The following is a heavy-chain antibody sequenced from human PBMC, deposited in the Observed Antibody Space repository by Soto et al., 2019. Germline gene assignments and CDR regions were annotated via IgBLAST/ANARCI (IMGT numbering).Heavy chain of an antibody. D-gene: IGHD5-18*01. Sequence: SGPTLVNPPQTLTLTCTFAGFSLSTSGVCVGFIRQPPLKALEWLALIYWDDDKRYSPSLKSRLTITKDTSKNQVVLTMTNMDPVDTATYYCAHRPPGGYSYGYPYYGMDVWGQGTTVTVSS. CDR2: IYWDDDK. V-gene: IGHV2-5*02. CDR1: GFSLSTSGVC. CDR3: AHRPPGGYSYGYPYYGMDV. J-gene: IGHJ6*02.